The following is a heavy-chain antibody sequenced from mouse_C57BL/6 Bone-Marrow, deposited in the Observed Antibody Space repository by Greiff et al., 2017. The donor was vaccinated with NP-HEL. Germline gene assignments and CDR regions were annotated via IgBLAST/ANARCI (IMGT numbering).Heavy chain of an antibody. V-gene: IGHV1-64*01. CDR3: ARPLYYGSPYYAMDY. D-gene: IGHD1-1*01. CDR2: IHPNSGST. CDR1: GYTFTSYW. Sequence: QVQLQQSGAELVKPGASVKLSCKASGYTFTSYWMHWVKQRPGQGLEWIGMIHPNSGSTNYNEKFKSKATLTVDKSSSTAYMQLSSLTSEDSAVYYCARPLYYGSPYYAMDYWGQGTSVTVSS. J-gene: IGHJ4*01.